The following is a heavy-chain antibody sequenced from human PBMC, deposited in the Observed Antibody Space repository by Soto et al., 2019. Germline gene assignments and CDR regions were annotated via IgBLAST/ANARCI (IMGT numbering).Heavy chain of an antibody. CDR1: GFSFSRYG. V-gene: IGHV3-30*18. CDR2: ISYDESTT. D-gene: IGHD3-22*01. CDR3: SKAMIGSYDSDAFDV. Sequence: LRLSCAASGFSFSRYGIHWVRQAPGKGLEWVAVISYDESTTFYADSVKGRFTISRDNSKNTLFLQMNSLRPEDTAVYYCSKAMIGSYDSDAFDVWGQGTMVT. J-gene: IGHJ3*01.